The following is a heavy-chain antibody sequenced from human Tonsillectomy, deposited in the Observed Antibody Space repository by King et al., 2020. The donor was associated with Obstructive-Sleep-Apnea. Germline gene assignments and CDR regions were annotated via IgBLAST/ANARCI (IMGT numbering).Heavy chain of an antibody. J-gene: IGHJ6*02. CDR1: GYTFTSYG. CDR2: ISAYNGNT. Sequence: VQLVESGAEVKKPGASVKVSCKASGYTFTSYGISWVRQAPGQGLEWMGWISAYNGNTNYAQKLQGRVTMTTDTSTSTAYMELRSLRSDDTAVYYCAKNTLYTSLYSYGMDVWGQGTTVTVSS. V-gene: IGHV1-18*04. D-gene: IGHD2/OR15-2a*01. CDR3: AKNTLYTSLYSYGMDV.